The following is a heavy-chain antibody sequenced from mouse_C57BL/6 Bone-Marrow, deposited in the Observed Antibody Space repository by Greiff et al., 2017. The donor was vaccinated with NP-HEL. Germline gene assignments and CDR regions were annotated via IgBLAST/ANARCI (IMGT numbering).Heavy chain of an antibody. CDR2: IWTGGGT. Sequence: VQVVESGPGLVAPSQSLSITCTVSGFSLTSYAISWVRQPPGKGLEWLGVIWTGGGTNYNSALKSRLSISKANSKSQVFLKMNSLQTDDTARYYCARNWGLTTVVATRAMDYWGQGTSVTVSS. CDR1: GFSLTSYA. V-gene: IGHV2-9-1*01. D-gene: IGHD1-1*01. J-gene: IGHJ4*01. CDR3: ARNWGLTTVVATRAMDY.